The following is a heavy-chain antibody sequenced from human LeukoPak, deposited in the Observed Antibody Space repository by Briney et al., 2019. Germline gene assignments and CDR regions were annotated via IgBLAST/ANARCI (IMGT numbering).Heavy chain of an antibody. Sequence: GGSLRLSCAASGFMFNTYWMHWVRQAPGKGLVWVSRINNDGSSTNYADSVKGRFTISRDNAKNTLFLQMNSLRAEDTAVYYCARVLARYESIDAFDIWGQGTMVTVSS. CDR1: GFMFNTYW. D-gene: IGHD3-16*02. CDR2: INNDGSST. J-gene: IGHJ3*02. CDR3: ARVLARYESIDAFDI. V-gene: IGHV3-74*01.